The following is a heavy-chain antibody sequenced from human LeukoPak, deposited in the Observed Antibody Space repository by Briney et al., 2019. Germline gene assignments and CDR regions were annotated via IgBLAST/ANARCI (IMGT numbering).Heavy chain of an antibody. D-gene: IGHD2-2*01. V-gene: IGHV4-31*03. J-gene: IGHJ3*02. Sequence: SETLSLTCTVSGASISSGGFLWHWIRQLPGMDLEWIGNIYYTGNAGYNPSLTSRVAISGDTSMNQFSLKLTSVTAAGTAGYYCAREKACSTTSCYAFDIWAPGTLVTVSS. CDR2: IYYTGNA. CDR3: AREKACSTTSCYAFDI. CDR1: GASISSGGFL.